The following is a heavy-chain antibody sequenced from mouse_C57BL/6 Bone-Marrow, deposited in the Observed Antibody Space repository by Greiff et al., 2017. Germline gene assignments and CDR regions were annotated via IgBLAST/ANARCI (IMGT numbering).Heavy chain of an antibody. J-gene: IGHJ3*01. CDR2: IDPENGDT. Sequence: VQLQQSGAELVRPGASVKLSCTASGFNIKDDYMHWVKQRPEQGLEWIGWIDPENGDTEYASKFQGKATITADTSSNTAYLQLSSLTSEDAAVYYCTTIYDGDDAGFAYWGQGTLVTVS. CDR1: GFNIKDDY. V-gene: IGHV14-4*01. CDR3: TTIYDGDDAGFAY. D-gene: IGHD2-2*01.